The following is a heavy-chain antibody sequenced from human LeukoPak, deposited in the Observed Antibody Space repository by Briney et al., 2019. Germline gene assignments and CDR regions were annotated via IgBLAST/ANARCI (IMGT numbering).Heavy chain of an antibody. D-gene: IGHD4-17*01. CDR3: ARGEDYGDYFDY. CDR1: GFTFSSHA. Sequence: PGGPLRLSCAASGFTFSSHAMSWVRQAPGKGLEWVSGISVPAGNTHYADSVKGRFTISRDNSKNTMYLQMNSLRAEDTAVYYCARGEDYGDYFDYWGQGTLVTVSS. J-gene: IGHJ4*02. CDR2: ISVPAGNT. V-gene: IGHV3-23*01.